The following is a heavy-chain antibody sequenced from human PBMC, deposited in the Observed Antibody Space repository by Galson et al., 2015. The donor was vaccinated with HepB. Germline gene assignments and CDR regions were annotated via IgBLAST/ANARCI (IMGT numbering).Heavy chain of an antibody. CDR1: GFTFDDYT. V-gene: IGHV3-43*01. Sequence: SLRLSCAASGFTFDDYTMHWVRQAPGKGLEWVSLISWDGGSTYYADSVKGRFTISRDNSKNSLYLQMNSLRTEDTALYYCAKALGLYYDFWSGYFGTGAFDIWGQGTMVTVSS. D-gene: IGHD3-3*01. CDR3: AKALGLYYDFWSGYFGTGAFDI. CDR2: ISWDGGST. J-gene: IGHJ3*02.